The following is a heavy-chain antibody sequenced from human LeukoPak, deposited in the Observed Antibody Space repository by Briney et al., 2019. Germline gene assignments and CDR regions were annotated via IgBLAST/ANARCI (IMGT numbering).Heavy chain of an antibody. J-gene: IGHJ3*02. D-gene: IGHD4-17*01. Sequence: SETLSLTCVVSGGSISSGGYSWSWIRQPPGKGREWIGYIYHSGNTYNNPSLRSRVTISVDRSKNQFSLMLNSVTAADTAVYYCARTTTTVTSTIDAFDIWGRGTMVAVSS. CDR1: GGSISSGGYS. CDR2: IYHSGNT. V-gene: IGHV4-30-2*01. CDR3: ARTTTTVTSTIDAFDI.